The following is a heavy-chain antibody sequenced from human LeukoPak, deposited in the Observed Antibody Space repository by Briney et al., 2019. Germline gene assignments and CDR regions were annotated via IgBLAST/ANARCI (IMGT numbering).Heavy chain of an antibody. CDR1: GFTFSSYA. D-gene: IGHD1-26*01. J-gene: IGHJ4*02. Sequence: GGSLRLSCAASGFTFSSYAMSWVRQAPGKGLEWVSAISGSGGSTYYADSVKGRFTISRDNSKNTLYLQMNSLRAEDTAVYYCAKDLKMENDRHHWGAGYWGQGTLVTVSS. V-gene: IGHV3-23*01. CDR2: ISGSGGST. CDR3: AKDLKMENDRHHWGAGY.